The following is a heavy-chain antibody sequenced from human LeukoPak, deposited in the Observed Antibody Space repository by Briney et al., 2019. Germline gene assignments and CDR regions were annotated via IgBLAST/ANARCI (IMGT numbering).Heavy chain of an antibody. J-gene: IGHJ6*02. D-gene: IGHD6-19*01. CDR2: ISYDGSNK. V-gene: IGHV3-30*18. CDR3: AKDLSGWLALNYYYGMDV. Sequence: GGSLRLSCAASGFTFSSYGMHWVRQAPGKEVEWVAVISYDGSNKYYADSVKGRFTISRDNSKNTLYLQMNSLRAEDTAVYYCAKDLSGWLALNYYYGMDVWGQGTTVTVSS. CDR1: GFTFSSYG.